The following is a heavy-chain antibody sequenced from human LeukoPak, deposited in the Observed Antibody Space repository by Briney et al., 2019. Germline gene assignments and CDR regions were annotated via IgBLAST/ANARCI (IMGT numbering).Heavy chain of an antibody. D-gene: IGHD6-19*01. CDR2: IRSKANSYAT. V-gene: IGHV3-73*01. CDR3: TRQIAVAGSEDY. J-gene: IGHJ4*02. CDR1: GFTFSGSA. Sequence: GGSLRLSCAASGFTFSGSAMHWVRQASGKGLEWVCRIRSKANSYATAYAASVKGRFTVSRDDSKNTAYLQMNSLKTEDTAVYYCTRQIAVAGSEDYWGQGTLVTVSS.